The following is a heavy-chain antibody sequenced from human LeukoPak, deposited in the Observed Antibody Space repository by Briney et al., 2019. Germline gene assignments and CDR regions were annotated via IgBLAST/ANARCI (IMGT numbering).Heavy chain of an antibody. J-gene: IGHJ4*02. V-gene: IGHV4-59*08. CDR1: GGSISSYY. CDR2: IYYSGST. CDR3: ARHQHWEIDY. D-gene: IGHD7-27*01. Sequence: SETLSLTCTVSGGSISSYYWSWIRQPPGKGLEWIGYIYYSGSTNYNPSLKSRVTISVDTSKNQFSLKLSSVTAADTAVYYCARHQHWEIDYWGQGTLVTVSS.